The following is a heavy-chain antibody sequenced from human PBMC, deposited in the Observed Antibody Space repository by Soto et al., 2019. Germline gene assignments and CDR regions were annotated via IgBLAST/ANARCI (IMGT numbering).Heavy chain of an antibody. J-gene: IGHJ4*02. CDR1: GFTFSSYA. CDR2: ISGSGGST. V-gene: IGHV3-23*01. Sequence: EVQLLESGGGLVQPGGSLRLSCAASGFTFSSYAMSWVRQAPGKGLEWVSAISGSGGSTYYADSVKGRFTISRDNSKNTLYLQMNSLRAEDTAVYYCARGATPTMIVVEMALDYWGQGTLVTVSS. CDR3: ARGATPTMIVVEMALDY. D-gene: IGHD3-22*01.